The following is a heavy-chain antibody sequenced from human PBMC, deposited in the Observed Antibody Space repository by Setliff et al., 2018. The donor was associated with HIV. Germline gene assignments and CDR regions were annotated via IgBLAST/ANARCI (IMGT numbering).Heavy chain of an antibody. J-gene: IGHJ4*02. D-gene: IGHD5-12*01. Sequence: GASVKVSCKTSGYTFKSYDINWVRQAPGQRPEWMARINAGNGNREYSPKFQGRVTITADTSASTMYRELSSLRSEDTAVYYCARVGNNRLQFFDHWGQGTLVTVSS. CDR3: ARVGNNRLQFFDH. CDR1: GYTFKSYD. V-gene: IGHV1-3*01. CDR2: INAGNGNR.